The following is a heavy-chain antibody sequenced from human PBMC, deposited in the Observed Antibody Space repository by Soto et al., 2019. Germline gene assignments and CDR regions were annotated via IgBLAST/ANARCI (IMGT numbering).Heavy chain of an antibody. Sequence: SETLSLTCTVSGGSISSSSYYWGWIRQPPGKGLEWIGSIYYSGSTYYNPSLKSRVTISVDTSKNQFSLKLSSVTAADTAVYYCARRGGYSYGPPSDYFDYWGQGTLGTVSS. CDR3: ARRGGYSYGPPSDYFDY. D-gene: IGHD5-18*01. CDR1: GGSISSSSYY. J-gene: IGHJ4*02. V-gene: IGHV4-39*01. CDR2: IYYSGST.